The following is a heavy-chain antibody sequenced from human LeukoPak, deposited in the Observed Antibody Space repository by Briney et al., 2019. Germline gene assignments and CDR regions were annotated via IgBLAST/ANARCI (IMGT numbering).Heavy chain of an antibody. V-gene: IGHV1-18*01. CDR1: GYTFTSYG. CDR3: ARVPTMVLWFDP. J-gene: IGHJ5*02. Sequence: GASVTVSCKASGYTFTSYGISWVRQAPGQGLEWMGWISAYNGNTNYAQKLQGRVTMTTDTSTSTAYMELRSLRSDDTDVYYCARVPTMVLWFDPWGQGTLVTVSS. CDR2: ISAYNGNT. D-gene: IGHD3-10*01.